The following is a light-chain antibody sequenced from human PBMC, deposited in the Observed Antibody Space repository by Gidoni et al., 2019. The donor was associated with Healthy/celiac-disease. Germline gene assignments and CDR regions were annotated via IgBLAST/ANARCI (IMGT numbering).Light chain of an antibody. J-gene: IGKJ1*01. Sequence: EIVSTQSPGTLSLSPGESATLSCRASQSVSSSYLAWYQQKPGQAPRLLIYGASSRATGIPDRFSGSGSGTDFTLTISRLEPEDFAVYYCQQYGSSQWTFGQGTKVEIK. CDR2: GAS. V-gene: IGKV3-20*01. CDR1: QSVSSSY. CDR3: QQYGSSQWT.